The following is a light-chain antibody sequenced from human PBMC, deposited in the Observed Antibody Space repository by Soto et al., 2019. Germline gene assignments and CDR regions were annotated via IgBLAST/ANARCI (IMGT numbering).Light chain of an antibody. CDR3: QQSYSTFLT. J-gene: IGKJ1*01. V-gene: IGKV1-39*01. CDR2: AAS. Sequence: DIQMTQSPSSLSASVGDRVTITCRASQSISSYVNWFQQKPGKAPSLLIYAASSLQSGVPSRFSGSGSGTDFILTISSLQPEDFATYYCQQSYSTFLTFGQGTKVEIK. CDR1: QSISSY.